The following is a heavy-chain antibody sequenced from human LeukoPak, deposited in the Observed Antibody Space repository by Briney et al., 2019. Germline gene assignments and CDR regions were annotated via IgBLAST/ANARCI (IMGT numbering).Heavy chain of an antibody. D-gene: IGHD1-26*01. Sequence: SQTLSLTCAVSGGSISSGGYSWSWIRQPPGKGLEWIGYIYHSGSTYYNPSLKSRVTISVDRSKNQFSLKLSSVTAADTAVYYCARIMGAPSPYFDYWGQGTLVTVSS. J-gene: IGHJ4*02. CDR1: GGSISSGGYS. CDR2: IYHSGST. CDR3: ARIMGAPSPYFDY. V-gene: IGHV4-30-2*01.